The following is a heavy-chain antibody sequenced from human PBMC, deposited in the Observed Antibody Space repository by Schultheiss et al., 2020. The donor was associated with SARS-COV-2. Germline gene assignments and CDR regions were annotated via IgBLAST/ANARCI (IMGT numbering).Heavy chain of an antibody. CDR3: ASVGYCSSTSCYTDWFDP. D-gene: IGHD2-2*02. V-gene: IGHV4-34*01. CDR1: GGSFSGYY. J-gene: IGHJ5*02. CDR2: IYYSGST. Sequence: SETLSLTCAVYGGSFSGYYWSWIRQPPGKALEWIGSIYYSGSTYYNPSLKSRVTISVDTSKNQFSLKLSSVTAADTAVYYCASVGYCSSTSCYTDWFDPWGQGTLVTVSS.